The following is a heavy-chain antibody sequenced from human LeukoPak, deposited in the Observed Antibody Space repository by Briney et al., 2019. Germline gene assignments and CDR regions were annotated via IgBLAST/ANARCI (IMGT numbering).Heavy chain of an antibody. Sequence: PSETLSLTCAVYGGSFSGYYWSWIRQPPGKGLEWIGEINHSGSTNYNPSLKSRVTISVDTSKNQFSLKLSSVTAADTAVYYCAGGRGIVVVPAAIFQHWGQGTLVTVSS. J-gene: IGHJ1*01. CDR3: AGGRGIVVVPAAIFQH. CDR1: GGSFSGYY. D-gene: IGHD2-2*01. V-gene: IGHV4-34*01. CDR2: INHSGST.